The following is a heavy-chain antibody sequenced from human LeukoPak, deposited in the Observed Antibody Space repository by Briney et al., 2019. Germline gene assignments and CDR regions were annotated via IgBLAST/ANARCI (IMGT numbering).Heavy chain of an antibody. J-gene: IGHJ4*02. D-gene: IGHD6-25*01. Sequence: SETPSLTCAVYGGSFSGYYWSWIRQPPGKGLEWIGEINHSGSTNYNPSLKSRVTISVDTSKNQFSLKLSSVTAADTAVYYCARGPGIAAPDYFDYWGQGTLVTVSS. V-gene: IGHV4-34*01. CDR3: ARGPGIAAPDYFDY. CDR1: GGSFSGYY. CDR2: INHSGST.